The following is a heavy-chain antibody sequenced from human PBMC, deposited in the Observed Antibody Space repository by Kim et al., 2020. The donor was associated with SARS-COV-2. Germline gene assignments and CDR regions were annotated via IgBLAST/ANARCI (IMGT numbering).Heavy chain of an antibody. CDR1: GGSISSYY. CDR2: IYYSGST. Sequence: SETLSLTCTVSGGSISSYYWSWIRQPPGKGLEWIGYIYYSGSTNYNPSLKSRVTISVDTSKNQFSLKLSSVTAADTAVYYCARDRTKEGFFDYWGQGTLVTVSS. J-gene: IGHJ4*02. CDR3: ARDRTKEGFFDY. V-gene: IGHV4-59*13.